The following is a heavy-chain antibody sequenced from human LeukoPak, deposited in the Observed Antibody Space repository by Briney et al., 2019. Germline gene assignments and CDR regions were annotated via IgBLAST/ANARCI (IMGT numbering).Heavy chain of an antibody. CDR2: IYYSGST. CDR3: ARGLNYGASGYYFDS. J-gene: IGHJ4*02. V-gene: IGHV4-39*01. CDR1: GGSISSSSYY. Sequence: SETLSLTCIVSGGSISSSSYYWGWIRQPPGKGLEWIGSIYYSGSTYYNPSLKSRVTISVDTSKNQFSLKLSSVTAADTAVYYCARGLNYGASGYYFDSWGPGTLVTVSS. D-gene: IGHD3-22*01.